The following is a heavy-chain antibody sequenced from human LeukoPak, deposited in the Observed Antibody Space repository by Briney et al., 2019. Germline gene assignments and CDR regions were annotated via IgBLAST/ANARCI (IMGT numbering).Heavy chain of an antibody. CDR2: ISAYNGNT. CDR1: GYTFTSYG. D-gene: IGHD2-15*01. Sequence: SVKVSCKASGYTFTSYGISWVRQAPGQGLEWMGWISAYNGNTNYAQKLQGRVTMTTDTSTSTAYMELRSLRSDDTAVYYCARASLVVVAALIDYWGQGTLVTVSS. J-gene: IGHJ4*02. V-gene: IGHV1-18*01. CDR3: ARASLVVVAALIDY.